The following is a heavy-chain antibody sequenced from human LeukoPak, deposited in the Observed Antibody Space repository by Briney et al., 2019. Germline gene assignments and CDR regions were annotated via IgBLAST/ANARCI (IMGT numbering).Heavy chain of an antibody. CDR3: VRGSLRLLHSTPDY. Sequence: PGGSLRLSCAVSGFSYTNYWMHWVRQDPGKGLVWVSYISSDGSVTKYADSVKGRFTISRDNAVNTLYLQMNSLRVEDTAVYYCVRGSLRLLHSTPDYWGQGTLVTVSS. CDR1: GFSYTNYW. J-gene: IGHJ4*02. D-gene: IGHD2-21*02. CDR2: ISSDGSVT. V-gene: IGHV3-74*03.